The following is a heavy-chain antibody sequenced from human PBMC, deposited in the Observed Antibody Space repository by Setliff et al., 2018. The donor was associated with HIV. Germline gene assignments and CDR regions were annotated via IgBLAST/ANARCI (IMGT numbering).Heavy chain of an antibody. CDR1: GYTFTSYY. CDR2: INPSGGST. V-gene: IGHV1-46*01. D-gene: IGHD1-26*01. Sequence: GASVKVSCKASGYTFTSYYMHWVRQAPGQGLEWMGIINPSGGSTSYAQKFQGRVTITTDTSTRTVYMELRSLRSDDTAVYYCARDRWELLRRPEYFQHWGQGALVTVSS. CDR3: ARDRWELLRRPEYFQH. J-gene: IGHJ1*01.